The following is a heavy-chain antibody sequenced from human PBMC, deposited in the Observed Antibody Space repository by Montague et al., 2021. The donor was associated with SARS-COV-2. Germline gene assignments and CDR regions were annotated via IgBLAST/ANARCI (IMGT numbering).Heavy chain of an antibody. V-gene: IGHV4-59*12. CDR2: VYYSATT. D-gene: IGHD1-26*01. Sequence: SETLSLTCTVSGGSITNYYWTWIRQSPGRGLGWIGYVYYSATTNYNPSLKSRVTMSIDTSKNQFSLSLSSVTAADSAVYYCARLRRGTYYVSFDPWGQGALVSVSS. CDR3: ARLRRGTYYVSFDP. CDR1: GGSITNYY. J-gene: IGHJ5*02.